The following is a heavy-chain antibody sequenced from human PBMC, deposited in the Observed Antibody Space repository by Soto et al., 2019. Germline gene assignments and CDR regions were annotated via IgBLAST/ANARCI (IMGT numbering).Heavy chain of an antibody. CDR2: ISGSGGST. J-gene: IGHJ4*02. D-gene: IGHD5-18*01. Sequence: QTGGSLRLSCAASGFTFSSYAMSWVRQAPGKGLEWVSAISGSGGSTDYVDSVKGRFTISRDYSKSTLYLQMNSLRVEDTAVYYCAKLQAYSFGPGAYFDSWGQGTLVTVSS. V-gene: IGHV3-23*01. CDR1: GFTFSSYA. CDR3: AKLQAYSFGPGAYFDS.